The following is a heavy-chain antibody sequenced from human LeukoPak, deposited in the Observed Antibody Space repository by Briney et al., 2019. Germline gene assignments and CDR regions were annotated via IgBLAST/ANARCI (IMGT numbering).Heavy chain of an antibody. CDR1: GGTFSSYV. Sequence: SVKVSCKASGGTFSSYVVSWVRQAPGQGLEWMGRINPILGITKYAQKLQGRVTTTADKSTSTAYMELTSLRSEDTAVYYCARSIDYGDYEYYYGMDVWGQGTTVTVSS. D-gene: IGHD4-17*01. V-gene: IGHV1-69*04. J-gene: IGHJ6*02. CDR3: ARSIDYGDYEYYYGMDV. CDR2: INPILGIT.